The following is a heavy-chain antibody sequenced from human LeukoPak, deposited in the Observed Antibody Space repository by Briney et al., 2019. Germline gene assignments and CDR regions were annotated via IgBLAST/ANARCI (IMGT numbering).Heavy chain of an antibody. D-gene: IGHD6-6*01. V-gene: IGHV1-2*02. CDR3: ARDRLEYSSSWGY. Sequence: GASVKVSCKASGYTFTDYYMQWVRQAPGQGLEWTGWINPNSGGTNYAQKFQGRVTLTRDTSISTAYMELSRLTSDDTAVYYCARDRLEYSSSWGYWGQGTLVTVSS. J-gene: IGHJ4*02. CDR2: INPNSGGT. CDR1: GYTFTDYY.